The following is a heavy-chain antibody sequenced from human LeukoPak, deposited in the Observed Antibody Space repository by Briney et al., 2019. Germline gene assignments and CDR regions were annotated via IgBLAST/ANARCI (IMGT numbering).Heavy chain of an antibody. CDR2: IKQDGSEK. Sequence: PGGSLRLSCAASGFTFSSYWMSWVRQAPGKGLEWVANIKQDGSEKYYVDSVKGRFTISRDNAKNSLYLQMNSLRAEDTAVYYCARDRYCSSTSCPTDPYYYYGMDVWGQGTTVTVSS. CDR1: GFTFSSYW. D-gene: IGHD2-2*01. V-gene: IGHV3-7*01. CDR3: ARDRYCSSTSCPTDPYYYYGMDV. J-gene: IGHJ6*02.